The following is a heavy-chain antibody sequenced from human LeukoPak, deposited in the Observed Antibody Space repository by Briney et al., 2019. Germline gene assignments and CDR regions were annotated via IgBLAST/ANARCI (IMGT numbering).Heavy chain of an antibody. J-gene: IGHJ4*02. D-gene: IGHD2-2*01. CDR1: GFTFSSYW. CDR3: AKDPKGDIVVVPAAMPGDY. CDR2: IKQDGSEK. Sequence: GGSLRLSCAASGFTFSSYWMSWVRQAPGKGLEWVANIKQDGSEKYYVGSVRGRFTISRDNAKNSLYLQMNSLRAEDTALYYCAKDPKGDIVVVPAAMPGDYWGQGTLVTVSS. V-gene: IGHV3-7*03.